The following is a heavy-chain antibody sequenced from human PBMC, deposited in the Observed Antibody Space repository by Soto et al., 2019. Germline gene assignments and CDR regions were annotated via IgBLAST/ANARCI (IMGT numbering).Heavy chain of an antibody. CDR2: IYYSGST. CDR3: ARDSEYSSSPYNWFDP. CDR1: GGSISSGGYY. V-gene: IGHV4-31*03. D-gene: IGHD6-6*01. Sequence: PSETLSLTCTVSGGSISSGGYYWSWIRQHPGKGLEWIGYIYYSGSTYYNPSLKSRVTISVDTSKNQFSLKLSSVTAADTAVYYCARDSEYSSSPYNWFDPWGQGTPVTVSS. J-gene: IGHJ5*02.